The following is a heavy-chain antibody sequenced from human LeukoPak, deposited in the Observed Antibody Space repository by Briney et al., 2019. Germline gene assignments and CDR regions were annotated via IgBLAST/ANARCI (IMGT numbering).Heavy chain of an antibody. CDR1: GYTFTSYD. CDR2: MNPNSGNT. Sequence: ASVKVSCKASGYTFTSYDINWVRQATGQGLEWMGWMNPNSGNTGYAQKVQGRVTMTTDTSTNIAYMELRSLRSDDTAVYYCARDLPAYTGYETHDYWGQGTLVTVSS. V-gene: IGHV1-8*01. J-gene: IGHJ4*02. D-gene: IGHD5-12*01. CDR3: ARDLPAYTGYETHDY.